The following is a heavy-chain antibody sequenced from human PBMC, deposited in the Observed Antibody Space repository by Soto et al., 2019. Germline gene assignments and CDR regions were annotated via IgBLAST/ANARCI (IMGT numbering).Heavy chain of an antibody. D-gene: IGHD2-2*01. V-gene: IGHV3-53*01. CDR3: ARALPVAKGGFAH. J-gene: IGHJ5*02. CDR1: GFSVSNTD. CDR2: IYTAGGT. Sequence: GCLRLSCAACGFSVSNTDMTGVRQPPGKGLECVSVIYTAGGTNYADSVKGRFIISRDNSKNTLYLQMNSLRAEDTAVYYCARALPVAKGGFAHWGHEPWSPSPQ.